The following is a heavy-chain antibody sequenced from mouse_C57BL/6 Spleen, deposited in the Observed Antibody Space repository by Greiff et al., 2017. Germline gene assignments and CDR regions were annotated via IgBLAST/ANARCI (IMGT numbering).Heavy chain of an antibody. CDR2: IYPGDGDT. CDR1: GYAFSSYW. CDR3: ARSEGQPGAWFAY. D-gene: IGHD3-2*01. Sequence: VMLVESGAELVKPGASVKISCKASGYAFSSYWMNWVKQRPGKGLEWIGQIYPGDGDTNYNGKFKGKATLTADKSSSTAYMPLSSLTSEDSAVYFCARSEGQPGAWFAYWGQGTLVTVSA. J-gene: IGHJ3*01. V-gene: IGHV1-80*01.